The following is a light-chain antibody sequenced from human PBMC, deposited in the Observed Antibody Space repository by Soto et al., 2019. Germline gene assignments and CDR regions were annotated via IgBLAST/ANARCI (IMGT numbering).Light chain of an antibody. CDR3: QHYHNWPPWT. Sequence: VMTQSPATLSVSPGERATLSCRASQSVNSNLAWYQQKPGQAPRLLIFGASTRATGIPARFSGSGSGTEFTLTISSLRSEDFAVYYCQHYHNWPPWTFGQGTKVEI. V-gene: IGKV3-15*01. J-gene: IGKJ1*01. CDR2: GAS. CDR1: QSVNSN.